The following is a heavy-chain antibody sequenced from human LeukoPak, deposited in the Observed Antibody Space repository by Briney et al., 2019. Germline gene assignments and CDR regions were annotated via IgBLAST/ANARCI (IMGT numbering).Heavy chain of an antibody. J-gene: IGHJ4*02. D-gene: IGHD6-13*01. Sequence: SETLSLTCTVSSGSIRGSTDYWGWIRQPPGKGLEWIGSFYHGGSTYYNPSLKSRVTISVDTSKNHFSLSLSSVTAADTAVYYCARHYSSNWYYFDFWGQGTLVTVSP. CDR1: SGSIRGSTDY. V-gene: IGHV4-39*01. CDR3: ARHYSSNWYYFDF. CDR2: FYHGGST.